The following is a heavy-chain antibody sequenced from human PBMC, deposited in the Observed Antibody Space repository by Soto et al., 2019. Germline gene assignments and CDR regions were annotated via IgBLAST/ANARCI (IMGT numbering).Heavy chain of an antibody. J-gene: IGHJ1*01. CDR1: GFSVSTSGVG. D-gene: IGHD3-16*01. CDR3: AWGSMMTFQD. CDR2: IYWDDDK. Sequence: QITLKESGPTLVKSTQTLTLTCTFSGFSVSTSGVGVGWIRQPPGKALEWLALIYWDDDKRYSPSLKSRLTITKDNSNNQVVLTMTNRDPVDTASYCCAWGSMMTFQDWGQGTLVTVSS. V-gene: IGHV2-5*02.